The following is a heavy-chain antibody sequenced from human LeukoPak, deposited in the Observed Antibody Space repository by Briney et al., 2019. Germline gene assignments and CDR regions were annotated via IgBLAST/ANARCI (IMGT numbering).Heavy chain of an antibody. V-gene: IGHV4-34*01. CDR3: ARAPEL. J-gene: IGHJ4*02. CDR1: GGSFSGYY. CDR2: INHSGST. Sequence: SETLSLTCAVYGGSFSGYYWSWIRQPPGKGLEWIGEINHSGSTNYNPSLKSRVTISVDTSKNQFSLKLSSVTAADTAVYYCARAPELWGQGTLVTVYS. D-gene: IGHD1-7*01.